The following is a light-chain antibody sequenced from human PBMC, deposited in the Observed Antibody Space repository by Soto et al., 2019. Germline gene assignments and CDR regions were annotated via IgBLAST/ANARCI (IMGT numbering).Light chain of an antibody. Sequence: QAVVTQPPSVSGAPGQRVTISCTGSNSNIGAGYDVHWYQQLPGTAPKLLIYYNNIRPSGVSNRFSGSKSGNTASLTISGLQAEDEADYYCSSYTSSNTLVFGGGTKLTVL. CDR2: YNN. V-gene: IGLV1-40*01. J-gene: IGLJ2*01. CDR1: NSNIGAGYD. CDR3: SSYTSSNTLV.